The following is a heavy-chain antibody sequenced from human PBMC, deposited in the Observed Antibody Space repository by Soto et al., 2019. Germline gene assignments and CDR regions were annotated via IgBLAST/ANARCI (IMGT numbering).Heavy chain of an antibody. D-gene: IGHD3-9*01. J-gene: IGHJ2*01. CDR3: ARVVFVQAEDGIRDSVPVSAFLLNRSSDL. CDR2: INSDGSST. V-gene: IGHV3-74*01. Sequence: GKGLECVSRINSDGSSTSYADSVKGRFNLSRDNAKNTLYLQINSLRAEDTAVYYCARVVFVQAEDGIRDSVPVSAFLLNRSSDL.